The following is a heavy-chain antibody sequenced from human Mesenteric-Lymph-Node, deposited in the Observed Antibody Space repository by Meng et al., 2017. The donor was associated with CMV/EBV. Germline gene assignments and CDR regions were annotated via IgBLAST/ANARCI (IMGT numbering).Heavy chain of an antibody. CDR1: GGSFSGYY. CDR3: ARGAYGGKEV. D-gene: IGHD2-21*01. Sequence: GSLRLSCAVYGGSFSGYYWSWIRQPPGKGLEWIGEINHSGSTNYNPSLKGRVTISVDMSKNQFSLKLSSVTAADTAVYYCARGAYGGKEVWGQGTMVTVSS. CDR2: INHSGST. J-gene: IGHJ3*01. V-gene: IGHV4-34*01.